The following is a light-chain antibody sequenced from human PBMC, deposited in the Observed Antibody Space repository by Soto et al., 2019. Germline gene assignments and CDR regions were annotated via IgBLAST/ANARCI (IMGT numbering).Light chain of an antibody. J-gene: IGLJ1*01. V-gene: IGLV1-44*01. Sequence: QSVLTQPPSASGTPGQRVTISCSGSSSNFGSNTVNWYQQLPGTAPKLLIYSNNQRPSGVPDRFSGSKSGTSASLAISGLQSEDEADYYCAAWDDNLNGFYVFGTGTKVTDL. CDR1: SSNFGSNT. CDR3: AAWDDNLNGFYV. CDR2: SNN.